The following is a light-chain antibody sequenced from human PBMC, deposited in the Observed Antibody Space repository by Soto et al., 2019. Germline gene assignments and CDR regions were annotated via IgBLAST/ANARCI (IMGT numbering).Light chain of an antibody. CDR3: CSYSTSNTHNYV. J-gene: IGLJ1*01. CDR2: EVN. Sequence: QSVLTQPAPVSGSPGQSITVSCTGTSSDIGGYNYVSWYQHHPGKAPQLIIYEVNLRPSGVSDRFSASKSGDTASLTISGLQAGDEADYYCCSYSTSNTHNYVFGTGTKVTVL. V-gene: IGLV2-14*01. CDR1: SSDIGGYNY.